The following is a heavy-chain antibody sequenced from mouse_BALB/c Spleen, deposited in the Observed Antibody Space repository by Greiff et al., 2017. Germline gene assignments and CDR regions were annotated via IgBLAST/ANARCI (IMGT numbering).Heavy chain of an antibody. CDR1: GYTFTSYW. CDR2: IYPGNSDT. J-gene: IGHJ4*01. D-gene: IGHD2-1*01. V-gene: IGHV1-5*01. CDR3: TRERAPYGNPYYYAMDY. Sequence: VQLQQSGTVLARPGASVKMSCKASGYTFTSYWMHWVKQRPGQGLEWIGAIYPGNSDTSYNQKFKGKAKLTAVTSTSTAYMELSSLTNEDSAVYYCTRERAPYGNPYYYAMDYWGQGTSVTVSS.